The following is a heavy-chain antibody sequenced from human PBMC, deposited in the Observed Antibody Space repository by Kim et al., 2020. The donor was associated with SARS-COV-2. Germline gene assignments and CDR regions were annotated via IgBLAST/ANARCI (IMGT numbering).Heavy chain of an antibody. J-gene: IGHJ3*02. CDR1: GFTFSAYD. Sequence: GGSLRLSCATSGFTFSAYDMNWVRRAPGKGLEWLSFITKSSTTTYYANSVKGRFTISRDNAKNSLYLQMNSLRDEDTALYYCVRDRMGGAFDIWGQGTMV. V-gene: IGHV3-48*02. CDR2: ITKSSTTT. D-gene: IGHD3-16*01. CDR3: VRDRMGGAFDI.